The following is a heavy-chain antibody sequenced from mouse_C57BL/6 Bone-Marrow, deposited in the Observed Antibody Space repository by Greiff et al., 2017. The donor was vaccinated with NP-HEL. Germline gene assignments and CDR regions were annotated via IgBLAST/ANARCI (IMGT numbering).Heavy chain of an antibody. CDR2: IYPRSGNT. Sequence: QVQLQQSGAELVKPGASVKLSCKASGYTFTSYGISWVKQRTGQGLEWIGEIYPRSGNTYYNEKFKGKATLTADKSSSTAYMELRSLTSEDSAVYFCARIYYYGSSWFDYWGQGTTLTVSS. CDR1: GYTFTSYG. J-gene: IGHJ2*01. D-gene: IGHD1-1*01. CDR3: ARIYYYGSSWFDY. V-gene: IGHV1-81*01.